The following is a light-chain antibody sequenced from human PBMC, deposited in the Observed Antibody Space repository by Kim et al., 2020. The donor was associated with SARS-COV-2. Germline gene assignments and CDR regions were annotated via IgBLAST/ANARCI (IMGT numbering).Light chain of an antibody. CDR2: PDN. J-gene: IGLJ1*01. V-gene: IGLV3-1*01. CDR3: QAWDSSIYV. Sequence: SYELTQPPSVSVSPGQTASITCSGDKLGDKYASWYQQKPGQSPVVVIFPDNRRPSGIPERFSGSNSGNTATLTISGTQAMDEADYYCQAWDSSIYVFGTGTKVTVL. CDR1: KLGDKY.